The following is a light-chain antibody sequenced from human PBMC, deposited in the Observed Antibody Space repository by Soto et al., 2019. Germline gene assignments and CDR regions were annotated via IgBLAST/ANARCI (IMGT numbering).Light chain of an antibody. V-gene: IGKV3-20*01. Sequence: EIVLTQSPGTLSLSPGERATLSCRASQSVSSSYLAWYQQKPGQAPRLHIYGASSRATDIPDRFSGSGSGTAFTLAISRLEPEDFAVYYCQQYGSSPWTFGQGTKVEIK. CDR1: QSVSSSY. CDR3: QQYGSSPWT. J-gene: IGKJ1*01. CDR2: GAS.